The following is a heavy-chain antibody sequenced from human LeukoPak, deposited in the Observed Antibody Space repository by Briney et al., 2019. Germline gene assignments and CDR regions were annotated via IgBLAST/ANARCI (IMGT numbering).Heavy chain of an antibody. D-gene: IGHD5-24*01. V-gene: IGHV3-30-3*01. CDR1: GFTFSSYA. CDR2: ISYDGSNK. CDR3: ARGFDGYY. Sequence: GRSLRLSCAASGFTFSSYAMHWVRQAPGKGLEWVAVISYDGSNKYYADSVKGRFTISRDNSKNTLYLQMNSLRAEDTAVYYCARGFDGYYWGQGTLVTVSS. J-gene: IGHJ4*02.